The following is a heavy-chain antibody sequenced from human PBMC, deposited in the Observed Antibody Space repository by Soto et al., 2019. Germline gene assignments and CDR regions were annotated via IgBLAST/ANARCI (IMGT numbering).Heavy chain of an antibody. Sequence: QVQLVQSGAEVKKPGASVKVSCKASGYTFTSYGISWVRQAPGQGLEWMGWISAYTGNTNYAQKLQGRVTMTTDTSTSTAYMELRSLRSDDTAVYYCARLKYYDILTGYYPYDAFDIWGQGTMVTVSS. J-gene: IGHJ3*02. CDR1: GYTFTSYG. D-gene: IGHD3-9*01. CDR2: ISAYTGNT. CDR3: ARLKYYDILTGYYPYDAFDI. V-gene: IGHV1-18*01.